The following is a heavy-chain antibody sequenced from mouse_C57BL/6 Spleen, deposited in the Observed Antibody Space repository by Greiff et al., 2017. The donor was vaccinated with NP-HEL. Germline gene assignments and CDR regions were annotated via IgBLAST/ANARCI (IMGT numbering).Heavy chain of an antibody. CDR3: ARKRYGSSYWYFDV. CDR1: GYTFTDYY. D-gene: IGHD1-1*01. CDR2: INPNNGGA. Sequence: EVQLQQSGPELVKPGASVKISCKASGYTFTDYYMNWVKQSHGKSLEWIGDINPNNGGASYNQKFKGKATLTVDKYSSTAYMELRSLTSEDSAVYYCARKRYGSSYWYFDVWGTGTTVTVSS. J-gene: IGHJ1*03. V-gene: IGHV1-26*01.